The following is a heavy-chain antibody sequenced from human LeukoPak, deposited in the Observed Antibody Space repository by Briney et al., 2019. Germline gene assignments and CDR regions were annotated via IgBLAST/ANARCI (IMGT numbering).Heavy chain of an antibody. CDR3: ARTYSGYIYYYYYYMDV. D-gene: IGHD5-12*01. CDR2: ISAYNGNT. CDR1: GYTFASYG. J-gene: IGHJ6*03. Sequence: GASVKVSCKASGYTFASYGISWVRQAPGQGLEWMGWISAYNGNTNYAQKLQGRVTMTTDTSTSTAYMELRSLRSDDTAVYYCARTYSGYIYYYYYYMDVWGKGTTVTVSS. V-gene: IGHV1-18*01.